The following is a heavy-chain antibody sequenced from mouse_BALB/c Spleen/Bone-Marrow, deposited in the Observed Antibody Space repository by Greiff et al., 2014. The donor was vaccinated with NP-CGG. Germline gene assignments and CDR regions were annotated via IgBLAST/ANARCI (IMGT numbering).Heavy chain of an antibody. D-gene: IGHD2-10*01. Sequence: QVQLKESGAELVKPGASVKLSCKASGYTFTSYWMHWVKQRPGQDLEWIGEINPSNGRTNYNEKFKSKATLTVDKSSSTAYMQLSSLTSEDSAVYYCAIGLLGDYWGQGTSVTVSS. CDR3: AIGLLGDY. J-gene: IGHJ4*01. CDR2: INPSNGRT. V-gene: IGHV1S81*02. CDR1: GYTFTSYW.